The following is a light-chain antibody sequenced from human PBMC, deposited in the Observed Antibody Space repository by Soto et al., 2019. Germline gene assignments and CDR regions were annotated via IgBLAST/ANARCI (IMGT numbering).Light chain of an antibody. J-gene: IGLJ2*01. Sequence: QSVLTQPPSASGTPGQKVTISCSGSSSNIGPNTVNWYQQFPRTAPQLLINNNNQRPSGVPDRFSGSKYCTSASLAISWLQYDDEADYYCAAWDDSLNGEVFGGGTKLTVL. CDR2: NNN. CDR1: SSNIGPNT. V-gene: IGLV1-44*01. CDR3: AAWDDSLNGEV.